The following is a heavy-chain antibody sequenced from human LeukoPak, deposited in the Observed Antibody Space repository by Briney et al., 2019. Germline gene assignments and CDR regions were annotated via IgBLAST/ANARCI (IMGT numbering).Heavy chain of an antibody. Sequence: SGGALRLSCAASGFTFSSYWMHWVRQAAGKGLVWVSRINSDGSSTIYADSVKGRFTISRDNAKNTLYLQMNSLRAEDTAVYYCARGRITMVQGVIITSYYFDYWGQGTLVTVSS. J-gene: IGHJ4*02. CDR2: INSDGSST. V-gene: IGHV3-74*01. D-gene: IGHD3-10*01. CDR1: GFTFSSYW. CDR3: ARGRITMVQGVIITSYYFDY.